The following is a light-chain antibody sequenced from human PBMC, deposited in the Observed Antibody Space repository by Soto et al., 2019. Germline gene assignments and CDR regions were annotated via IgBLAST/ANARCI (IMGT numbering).Light chain of an antibody. Sequence: QSVMSQPPSVSAAPGQRVTISCSGSSSNIGGNSVSWYQQLPGTAPKLLIYDDDQRPSGIPDRFSGSKSGTSATLGITGFQTGDEADYYCGSRDSSLSAYVFGTGTQLTVL. V-gene: IGLV1-51*01. CDR3: GSRDSSLSAYV. CDR1: SSNIGGNS. J-gene: IGLJ1*01. CDR2: DDD.